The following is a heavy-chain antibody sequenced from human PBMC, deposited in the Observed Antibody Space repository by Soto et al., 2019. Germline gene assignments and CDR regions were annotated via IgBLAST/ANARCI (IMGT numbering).Heavy chain of an antibody. CDR1: GYTFTSYG. Sequence: QVQLVQSGAEVKKPGASVKVSCKASGYTFTSYGISWVRQAPGQGLEWMGWISAYNGNTNYAQKLQGRVTMTTDKSTSTAFMELRSLRSDDTAGYYCARAGQMGWFGESSSNYFGYWGRGCLVTASS. CDR2: ISAYNGNT. V-gene: IGHV1-18*01. D-gene: IGHD3-10*01. CDR3: ARAGQMGWFGESSSNYFGY. J-gene: IGHJ4*02.